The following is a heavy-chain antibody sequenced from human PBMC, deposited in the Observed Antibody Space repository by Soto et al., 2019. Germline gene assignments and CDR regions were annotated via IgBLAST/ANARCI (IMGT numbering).Heavy chain of an antibody. Sequence: HPGGSLRISCAASGFMFSTTDMSWVRQAPGKGLEWLTTIEGSGEITYYADSVKGRFTISRDNSKSTVYLQMDSLTADDTAVYFCVKNSGWFNTGGQGTPVTVSA. CDR1: GFMFSTTD. CDR3: VKNSGWFNT. CDR2: IEGSGEIT. J-gene: IGHJ5*02. V-gene: IGHV3-23*01. D-gene: IGHD3-10*01.